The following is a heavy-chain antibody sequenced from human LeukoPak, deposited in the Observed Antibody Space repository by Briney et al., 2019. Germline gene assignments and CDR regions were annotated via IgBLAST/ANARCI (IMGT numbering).Heavy chain of an antibody. CDR3: ARGGYSYGYWGTRNWFDP. D-gene: IGHD5-18*01. V-gene: IGHV4-39*07. CDR2: IYYSGST. J-gene: IGHJ5*02. CDR1: GGSISSSSYY. Sequence: SETLSLTCTVSGGSISSSSYYWGWIRQPPGKGLEWIGSIYYSGSTYYNPSLKSRVTISVDTSKNQFSLKLSSVTAADTAVYYCARGGYSYGYWGTRNWFDPWGQGTLVTVSS.